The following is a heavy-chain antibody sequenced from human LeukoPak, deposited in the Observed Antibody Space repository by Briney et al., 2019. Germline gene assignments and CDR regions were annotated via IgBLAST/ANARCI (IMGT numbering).Heavy chain of an antibody. J-gene: IGHJ4*02. D-gene: IGHD6-19*01. Sequence: GGSLRLSCAASGFTVSSNYMSWVRQAPGKGLEWVSYISSSSSTIYYADSVKGRFTISRDNAKNSLYLQMNSLRAEDTAVYYCARTAVAGFWYFDYWGQGTLVTVSS. CDR2: ISSSSSTI. CDR3: ARTAVAGFWYFDY. V-gene: IGHV3-48*04. CDR1: GFTVSSNY.